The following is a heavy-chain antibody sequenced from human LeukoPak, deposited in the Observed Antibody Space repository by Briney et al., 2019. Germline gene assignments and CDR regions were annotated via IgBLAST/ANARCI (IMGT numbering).Heavy chain of an antibody. D-gene: IGHD1-26*01. J-gene: IGHJ5*02. CDR1: GFTFSDYY. CDR3: ARDSPLIVGATRGNWFDP. CDR2: ISSSGSTI. V-gene: IGHV3-11*04. Sequence: AGGSLRLSCAASGFTFSDYYMSWIRQAPGKGPEWVSYISSSGSTIYYADSVKGRFTISRDNAKNSLYLQMNSLRAEDTAVYYCARDSPLIVGATRGNWFDPWGQGTLVTVSS.